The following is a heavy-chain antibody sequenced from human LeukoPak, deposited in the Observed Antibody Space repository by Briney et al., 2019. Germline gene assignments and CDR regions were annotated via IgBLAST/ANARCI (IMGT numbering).Heavy chain of an antibody. J-gene: IGHJ6*04. Sequence: ASVKVSCKASGYTFTGYYMHWVRQAPGQGLEWMGWINPNSGGTNYAQKFQGRVTMTRDTSISTAYMELSRLRSDDTAVYYCARGRDYDFWSGYYPPGVWGKGTTVTVSS. V-gene: IGHV1-2*02. CDR1: GYTFTGYY. D-gene: IGHD3-3*01. CDR2: INPNSGGT. CDR3: ARGRDYDFWSGYYPPGV.